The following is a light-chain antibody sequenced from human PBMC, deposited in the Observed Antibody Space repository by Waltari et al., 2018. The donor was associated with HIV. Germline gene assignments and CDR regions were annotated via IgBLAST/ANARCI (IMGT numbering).Light chain of an antibody. V-gene: IGLV3-25*03. Sequence: SYELTQPPSVSVSPGQTARITCSGDALPKQYTFWYQQKPGQAPVVVIYKDSDRPSGIPERFSASTSGTTVTLTIIGVQAEDEADYYCQSADNSGCWVFGGGTKLTVL. J-gene: IGLJ3*02. CDR1: ALPKQY. CDR3: QSADNSGCWV. CDR2: KDS.